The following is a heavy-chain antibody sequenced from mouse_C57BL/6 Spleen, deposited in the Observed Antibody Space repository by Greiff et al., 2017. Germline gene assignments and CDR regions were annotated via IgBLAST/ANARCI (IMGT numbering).Heavy chain of an antibody. CDR2: ISSGSSTI. D-gene: IGHD2-4*01. V-gene: IGHV5-17*01. Sequence: DVQLVESGGGLVKPGGSLKLSCAASGFTFSDYGMHWVRQAPEKGLEWVAYISSGSSTIYYADTVKGRFTISRDNAKNTLFLQMTSLRSEDTAMYYCASDSYWYFDVWGTGTTVTVSS. CDR3: ASDSYWYFDV. CDR1: GFTFSDYG. J-gene: IGHJ1*03.